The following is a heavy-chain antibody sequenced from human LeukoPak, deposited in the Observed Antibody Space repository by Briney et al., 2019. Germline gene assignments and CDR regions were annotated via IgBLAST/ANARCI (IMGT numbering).Heavy chain of an antibody. D-gene: IGHD3-22*01. CDR1: GFRFSAYS. Sequence: PGGSLRLSCVASGFRFSAYSMNWVRQAPGKGLEWVSIINDFSTDIHYADSVKGRFTISRDNAKNSLYLQMNSLRAEDTAVYYCAREGGDYYDSSGYYYPFDYWGQGTLVTVSS. CDR3: AREGGDYYDSSGYYYPFDY. V-gene: IGHV3-21*01. CDR2: INDFSTDI. J-gene: IGHJ4*02.